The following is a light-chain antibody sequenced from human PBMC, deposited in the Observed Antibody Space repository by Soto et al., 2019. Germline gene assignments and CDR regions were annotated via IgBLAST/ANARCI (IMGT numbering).Light chain of an antibody. CDR3: QRGDT. V-gene: IGKV3-11*01. CDR2: DAS. Sequence: EIVLTQSPATLSLSPGDRATLSCRASQSFSSNLAWYQQKPGQAPRLLIYDASNKATGIPARFSGSGSGTDFTLTNSRLEPQDFAVYYCQRGDTFGQGTRLQIK. CDR1: QSFSSN. J-gene: IGKJ5*01.